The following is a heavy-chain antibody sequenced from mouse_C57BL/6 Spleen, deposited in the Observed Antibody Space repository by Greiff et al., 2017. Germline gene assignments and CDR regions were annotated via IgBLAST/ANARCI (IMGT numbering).Heavy chain of an antibody. CDR3: TRSYYGSPNWYFDV. CDR2: IDPETGGT. D-gene: IGHD1-1*01. Sequence: LQESGAELVRPGASVTLSCKASGYTFTDYEMHWVKQTPVHGLEWIGAIDPETGGTAYNQKFKGKAILTADKSSSTAYMELRSLTSEDSAVYYCTRSYYGSPNWYFDVWGTGTTVTVSS. CDR1: GYTFTDYE. V-gene: IGHV1-15*01. J-gene: IGHJ1*03.